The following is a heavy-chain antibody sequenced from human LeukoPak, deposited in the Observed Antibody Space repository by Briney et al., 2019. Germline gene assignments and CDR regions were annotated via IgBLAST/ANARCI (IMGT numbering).Heavy chain of an antibody. V-gene: IGHV4-31*03. CDR1: GGSLSSGGYY. CDR3: ARAVYDYIWGSYRFDY. J-gene: IGHJ4*02. CDR2: IYYSGST. Sequence: SETLSLTCTVSGGSLSSGGYYWSWIRQHPGKGLEWIGFIYYSGSTYYNPSLKSRVTFSVDTSKNQFSLKLSSVNAADTAVYYCARAVYDYIWGSYRFDYWGQGTLVTVSS. D-gene: IGHD3-16*02.